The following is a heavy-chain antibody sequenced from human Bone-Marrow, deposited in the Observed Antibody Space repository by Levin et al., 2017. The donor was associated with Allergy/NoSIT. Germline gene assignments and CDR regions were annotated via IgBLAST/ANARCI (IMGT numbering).Heavy chain of an antibody. J-gene: IGHJ4*02. D-gene: IGHD6-19*01. CDR3: ARGSSGYYAPLAF. CDR2: FFQSGGT. CDR1: GGSISSYY. Sequence: SCTVSGGSISSYYWNWIRQPPGKGLEWIGHFFQSGGTNYNPSLASRVTMSLDTSKNQISLRLTSVTAADTAVYYCARGSSGYYAPLAFWGQGTLVTVSS. V-gene: IGHV4-59*01.